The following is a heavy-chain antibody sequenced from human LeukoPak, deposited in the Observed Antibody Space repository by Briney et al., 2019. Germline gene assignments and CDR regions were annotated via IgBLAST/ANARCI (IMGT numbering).Heavy chain of an antibody. D-gene: IGHD4-17*01. CDR3: ATDLYYGDSRY. V-gene: IGHV3-7*03. CDR1: GFTFSSYW. J-gene: IGHJ4*02. CDR2: IKQDGSEK. Sequence: GGSLRLSCAASGFTFSSYWMSWVRQAPGKGLEWVANIKQDGSEKYYVDSVKGRFTISRDNAKNSLYLQMNSLRAEDTAVYYCATDLYYGDSRYWGQGTLVTVSS.